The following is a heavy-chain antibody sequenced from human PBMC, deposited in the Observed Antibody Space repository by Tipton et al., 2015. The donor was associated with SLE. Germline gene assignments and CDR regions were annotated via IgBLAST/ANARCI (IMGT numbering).Heavy chain of an antibody. Sequence: LRLSCTVSGGSISGYYWNWIRQPPGKGLEWVGYINYSGNTNYNPTLKSRVTISVDTSKNQFSLKLTSVTAADTAVYYCAASGGGGLDIWGQGTMVTVSS. V-gene: IGHV4-59*08. D-gene: IGHD2-15*01. CDR3: AASGGGGLDI. CDR2: INYSGNT. J-gene: IGHJ3*02. CDR1: GGSISGYY.